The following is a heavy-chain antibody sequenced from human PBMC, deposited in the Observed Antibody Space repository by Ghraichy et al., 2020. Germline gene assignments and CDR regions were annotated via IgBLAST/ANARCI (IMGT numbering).Heavy chain of an antibody. V-gene: IGHV1-8*01. CDR1: GYTFTSYD. CDR3: ARVHYDFWSGYSGIDY. D-gene: IGHD3-3*01. Sequence: ASVKVSCKASGYTFTSYDINWVRQATGQGLEWMGWMNPNSGNTGYAQKFQGRVTMTRNTSISTAYMELSSLRSEDTAVYYCARVHYDFWSGYSGIDYWGQGTLVTVSS. CDR2: MNPNSGNT. J-gene: IGHJ4*02.